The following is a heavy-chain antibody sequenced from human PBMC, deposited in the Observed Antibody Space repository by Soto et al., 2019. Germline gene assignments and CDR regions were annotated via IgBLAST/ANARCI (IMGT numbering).Heavy chain of an antibody. CDR2: VSVPSGDT. CDR1: GYSFSSFG. CDR3: ARTRRSGGSCYLEY. D-gene: IGHD2-15*01. J-gene: IGHJ4*02. V-gene: IGHV1-18*01. Sequence: GXSVKVSLKASGYSFSSFGISWVRQAPGQGLEWVGWVSVPSGDTSSAQNFQGRVTVTTDTSTSTAYMEVGSLRSDDTAVYYCARTRRSGGSCYLEYWGEGTLVTVSS.